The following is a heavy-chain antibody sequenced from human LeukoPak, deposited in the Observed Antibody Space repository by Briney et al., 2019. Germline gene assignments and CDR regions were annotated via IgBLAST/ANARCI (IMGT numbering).Heavy chain of an antibody. Sequence: GASVKVSCKASGYTFTGYYINWVRQAPGQGLEWMGWISAYNGNTNYAQKLQGRVTMTTDTSTSTAYMELRSLRSDDTAVYYCARGAYDSSGYYPLHFDYWGQGTLVTVSS. CDR2: ISAYNGNT. V-gene: IGHV1-18*04. D-gene: IGHD3-22*01. J-gene: IGHJ4*02. CDR3: ARGAYDSSGYYPLHFDY. CDR1: GYTFTGYY.